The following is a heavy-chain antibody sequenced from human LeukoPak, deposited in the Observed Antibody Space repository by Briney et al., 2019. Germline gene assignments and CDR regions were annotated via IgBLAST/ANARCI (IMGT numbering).Heavy chain of an antibody. CDR3: ARDSGEYGSGVFDY. CDR2: IKYDGSNE. V-gene: IGHV3-33*01. CDR1: GISFSGYA. J-gene: IGHJ4*02. Sequence: GGSLRLSCAVSGISFSGYAMHWVRQAPGKGLEWVGLIKYDGSNEYYADSVKGRFTISRDDSRNTLYLQMNSLRAEDTAVYYCARDSGEYGSGVFDYWGQGTLVTVSS. D-gene: IGHD3-10*01.